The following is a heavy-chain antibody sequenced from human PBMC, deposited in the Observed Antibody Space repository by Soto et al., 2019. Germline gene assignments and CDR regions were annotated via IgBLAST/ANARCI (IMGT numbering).Heavy chain of an antibody. CDR1: GGSVRSSTYY. J-gene: IGHJ5*02. Sequence: SETLSLTCTVSGGSVRSSTYYWGWIRQSPGKGLEWIGSIYYSGSTYNNPSLKSRVTISVDRSKNQFSLKLSSVTAADTAVYYCARSPSPWGQGTLVTVSS. V-gene: IGHV4-39*07. CDR3: ARSPSP. CDR2: IYYSGST.